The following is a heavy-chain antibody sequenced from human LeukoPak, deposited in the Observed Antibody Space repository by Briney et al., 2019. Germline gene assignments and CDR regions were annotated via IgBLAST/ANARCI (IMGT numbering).Heavy chain of an antibody. CDR3: ARQYSGAYSPFDY. V-gene: IGHV4-4*09. J-gene: IGHJ4*02. D-gene: IGHD1-26*01. CDR1: GDSIINYY. CDR2: IYTSGSN. Sequence: SETLSLTCTVSGDSIINYYWSWIRQPPGKGLEWIGYIYTSGSNKYNPSLKSRVTISGDTSMNQFSLKLSSVTAADTAVYYCARQYSGAYSPFDYRGQGTLVAVSS.